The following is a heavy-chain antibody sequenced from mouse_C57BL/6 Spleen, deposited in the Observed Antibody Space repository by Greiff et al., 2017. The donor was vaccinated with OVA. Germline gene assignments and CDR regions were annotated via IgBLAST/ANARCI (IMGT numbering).Heavy chain of an antibody. Sequence: EVKVEESGGGLVKPGGSLKLSCAASGFTFSSYAMSWVRQTPEKRLEWVATISDGGSYTYYPDNVKGRFTISRDNAKNNLYLQMSHLKSEDTAMYYCARESKGYYFDYWGQGTTLTVSS. CDR3: ARESKGYYFDY. J-gene: IGHJ2*01. V-gene: IGHV5-4*01. CDR2: ISDGGSYT. CDR1: GFTFSSYA.